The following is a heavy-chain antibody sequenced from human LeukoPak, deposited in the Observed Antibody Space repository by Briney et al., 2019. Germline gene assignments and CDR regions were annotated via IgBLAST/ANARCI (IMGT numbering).Heavy chain of an antibody. D-gene: IGHD4-23*01. Sequence: SETLSLTCTVSGGSIISYYWSWFRQPPGKGLEWIGYIYYSGSTNYNPSLKSRVTISVDTSKNQFSLKLRSVPATDTAVYYCARAVYGGNFLGDWGQETLVTVSS. CDR1: GGSIISYY. CDR3: ARAVYGGNFLGD. J-gene: IGHJ4*02. CDR2: IYYSGST. V-gene: IGHV4-59*01.